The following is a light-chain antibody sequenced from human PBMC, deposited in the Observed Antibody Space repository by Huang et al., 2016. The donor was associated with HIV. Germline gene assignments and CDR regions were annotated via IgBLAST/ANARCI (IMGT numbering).Light chain of an antibody. Sequence: EIEMTQSPATLSVSPGERATLSCRASHSVDSDLAWYQQKPGQAPRLLIYDASTRATGISAKFNGTGSGTEFSLSITNLQSEDFAVYYCQQYNDWPPRTFGGGTKVEI. V-gene: IGKV3-15*01. CDR3: QQYNDWPPRT. J-gene: IGKJ4*01. CDR1: HSVDSD. CDR2: DAS.